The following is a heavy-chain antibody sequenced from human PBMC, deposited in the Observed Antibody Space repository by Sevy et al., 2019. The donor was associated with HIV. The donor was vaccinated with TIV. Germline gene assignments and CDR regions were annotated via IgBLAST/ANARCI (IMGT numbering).Heavy chain of an antibody. V-gene: IGHV3-30*03. Sequence: GGSLRLSCAASGFTFSSYAMHWVRQTPGKGLEWVAIISSDGSTQYYADSVKGRFTISRDSSKNTLYLQMNSLRDEDTAGYYCATPKGIVGATHYFHYWGQGTLVTVSS. CDR3: ATPKGIVGATHYFHY. J-gene: IGHJ1*01. D-gene: IGHD1-26*01. CDR2: ISSDGSTQ. CDR1: GFTFSSYA.